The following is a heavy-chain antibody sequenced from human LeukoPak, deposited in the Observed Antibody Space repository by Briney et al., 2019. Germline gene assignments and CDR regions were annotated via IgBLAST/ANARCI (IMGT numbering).Heavy chain of an antibody. J-gene: IGHJ4*02. CDR3: AANLDDQVGAVNDY. D-gene: IGHD1-26*01. Sequence: SVKVYCKASGFTFSSSALHWLRQARGQRLEWIGWIVVGSGNTNYAQKFQERVTITRDMSTSTAYMELSSLRSEDTAVYYCAANLDDQVGAVNDYWGQGTLVTVSS. CDR1: GFTFSSSA. CDR2: IVVGSGNT. V-gene: IGHV1-58*01.